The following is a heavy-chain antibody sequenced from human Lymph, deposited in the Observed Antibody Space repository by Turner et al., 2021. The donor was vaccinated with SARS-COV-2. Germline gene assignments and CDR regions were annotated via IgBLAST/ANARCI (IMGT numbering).Heavy chain of an antibody. Sequence: EVQLVESGGGLVKPGGSLRLSGAASGFTFSTYSMNWVRQAPGKGLDWISSISSSSSYIYYADSVKGRFTISRDDAKNSLYLQMNSLRAEDTAVYYCARDIPTTADYFDYWGQGTLVTVSS. D-gene: IGHD4-17*01. CDR2: ISSSSSYI. CDR3: ARDIPTTADYFDY. CDR1: GFTFSTYS. V-gene: IGHV3-21*01. J-gene: IGHJ4*02.